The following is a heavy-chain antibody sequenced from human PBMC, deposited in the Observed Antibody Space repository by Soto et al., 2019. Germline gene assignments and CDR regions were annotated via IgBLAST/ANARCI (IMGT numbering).Heavy chain of an antibody. V-gene: IGHV6-1*01. CDR3: ARNVYGMDV. J-gene: IGHJ6*02. CDR1: GDSVSSDSAA. CDR2: TYYRSKWYN. Sequence: PSQTLSLTCAISGDSVSSDSAAWIWIRQSPSRGLEWLGRTYYRSKWYNDYAVSVKSRISINSDTSKNQFSLQLKSVTPEDTALYFCARNVYGMDVWGQGTTVTVSS.